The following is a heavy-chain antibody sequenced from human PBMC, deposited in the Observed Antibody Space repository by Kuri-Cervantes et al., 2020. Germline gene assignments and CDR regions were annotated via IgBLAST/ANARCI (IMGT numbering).Heavy chain of an antibody. CDR3: ARELQDYYYYGMDV. D-gene: IGHD3-10*01. CDR1: GFTFSSYA. CDR2: ISGSGGST. V-gene: IGHV3-23*01. Sequence: GESLKISCAASGFTFSSYAMSWVRQAPGKGLEWVSAISGSGGSTYYADSVKGRFTISRDNSKNTLYLQMNSLRAEDTAVYYCARELQDYYYYGMDVWGQGTTVTVSS. J-gene: IGHJ6*02.